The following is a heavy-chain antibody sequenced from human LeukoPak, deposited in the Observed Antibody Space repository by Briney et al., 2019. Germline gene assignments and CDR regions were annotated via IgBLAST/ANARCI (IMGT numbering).Heavy chain of an antibody. CDR2: ISSSSSTI. CDR3: ARDYGGGGVVVAAIDYFDY. D-gene: IGHD2-15*01. Sequence: PGGSLRLSCAASGFTFSSYSMNWVRQAPGKGLEWVSYISSSSSTIYYADSVKGRFTISRDNAKNSLYLQMNSLRAEDTAVYYCARDYGGGGVVVAAIDYFDYWGQGTLVTVSS. V-gene: IGHV3-48*01. CDR1: GFTFSSYS. J-gene: IGHJ4*02.